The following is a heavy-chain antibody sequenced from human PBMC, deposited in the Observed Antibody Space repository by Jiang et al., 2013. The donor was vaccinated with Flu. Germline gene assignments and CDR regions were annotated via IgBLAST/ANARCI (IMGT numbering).Heavy chain of an antibody. J-gene: IGHJ5*02. V-gene: IGHV3-30-3*01. CDR2: ISYDGGEK. CDR3: ARGRSCVNGVCYESYNFFGP. Sequence: LVESGGGVIQPGRSLTLSCTASGFSINIFALHWGPPASRARGLEWVALISYDGGEKYYADSVRGRFTVSRDNSENTLYLQMNSLGVEDTAVYYCARGRSCVNGVCYESYNFFGPWGQGARVTVSS. CDR1: GFSINIFA. D-gene: IGHD2-8*01.